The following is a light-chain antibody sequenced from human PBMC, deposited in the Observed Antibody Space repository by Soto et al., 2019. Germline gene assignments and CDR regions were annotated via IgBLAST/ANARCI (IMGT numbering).Light chain of an antibody. CDR1: QSVSSN. Sequence: ETVMTQSPATLSVSPGERTTLSCRASQSVSSNLAWYQQRPGQAPRLLIYGVSTRATGIPARFSGSGSETEFTLTISSLQSEDFAVYYCQQYNNWPLTFGGGTKVEIK. CDR3: QQYNNWPLT. CDR2: GVS. V-gene: IGKV3-15*01. J-gene: IGKJ4*01.